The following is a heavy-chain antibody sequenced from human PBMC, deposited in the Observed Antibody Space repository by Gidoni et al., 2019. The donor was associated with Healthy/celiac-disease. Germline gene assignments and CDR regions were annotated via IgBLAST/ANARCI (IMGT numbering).Heavy chain of an antibody. V-gene: IGHV4-34*01. Sequence: QVQLQQWGAGLLKPSETLSLTCAVYGGSFSGYYWSWIRQPPGKGLEWIGEINHSGSTNYNPSLKSRVTISVDTSKNQFSLKLSSVTAADTAVYYCARVPRRYSGYVRIFYGMDVWGQGTTVTVSS. CDR3: ARVPRRYSGYVRIFYGMDV. CDR1: GGSFSGYY. CDR2: INHSGST. D-gene: IGHD5-12*01. J-gene: IGHJ6*02.